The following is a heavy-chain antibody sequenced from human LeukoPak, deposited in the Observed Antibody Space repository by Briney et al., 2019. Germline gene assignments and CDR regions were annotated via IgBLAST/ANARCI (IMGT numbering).Heavy chain of an antibody. CDR1: GFTFSSYS. CDR2: ISSGGTTI. Sequence: PGGSLRLSCAASGFTFSSYSMNWVRQAPGKGLEWVSHISSGGTTIYYTDSVKGRFTISRDNAKNSLYLQMNTLRAEDTAIYYCARGLFDYWGQGTLVTVSS. J-gene: IGHJ4*02. V-gene: IGHV3-48*04. CDR3: ARGLFDY.